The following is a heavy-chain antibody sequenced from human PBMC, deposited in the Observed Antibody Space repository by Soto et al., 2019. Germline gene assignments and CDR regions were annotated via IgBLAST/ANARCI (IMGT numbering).Heavy chain of an antibody. J-gene: IGHJ4*02. Sequence: SVKVSCKASGGTSSSYTISWVRQAPGQGLEWMGRINPILGNTNYSQKFQGRFTIFRDNAKNTLYLQMNSLRAEDTAVYYCARATGADKEDYWGQGTLVTVSS. CDR3: ARATGADKEDY. V-gene: IGHV1-69*02. CDR1: GGTSSSYT. D-gene: IGHD3-10*01. CDR2: INPILGNT.